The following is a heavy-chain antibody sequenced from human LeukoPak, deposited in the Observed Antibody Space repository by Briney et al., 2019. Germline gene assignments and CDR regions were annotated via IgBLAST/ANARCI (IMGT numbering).Heavy chain of an antibody. CDR1: GFTFDDYA. Sequence: GGSLRLSCAASGFTFDDYAMHWVRQAPGKGLEWVSLISWDGGSTYYADSVKGRFTISRGNSKNSLYLQMNSLRAEDTALYYCAKDAYKDYYGSGSSLFDYWGQGTLVTVSS. J-gene: IGHJ4*02. CDR3: AKDAYKDYYGSGSSLFDY. V-gene: IGHV3-43D*03. CDR2: ISWDGGST. D-gene: IGHD3-10*01.